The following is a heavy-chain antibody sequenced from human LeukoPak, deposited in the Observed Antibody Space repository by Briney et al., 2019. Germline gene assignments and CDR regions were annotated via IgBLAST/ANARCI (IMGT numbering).Heavy chain of an antibody. CDR3: ARDLIAVRPGWFDP. CDR1: GYTFTTYG. D-gene: IGHD6-6*01. J-gene: IGHJ5*02. V-gene: IGHV1-18*03. CDR2: ISAYNGNT. Sequence: ASVTVSCKASGYTFTTYGISWVRQAPGQGLEWMGWISAYNGNTNYAQKFQGRVTMTTDTSASTAYMELRSLRSDDMAVYYCARDLIAVRPGWFDPWGQGTLVTVSS.